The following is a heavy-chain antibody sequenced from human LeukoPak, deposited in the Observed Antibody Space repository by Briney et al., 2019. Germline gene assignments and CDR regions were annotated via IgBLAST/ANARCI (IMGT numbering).Heavy chain of an antibody. CDR3: ARDYYWVGATRPFDY. Sequence: ASVKVSCKASASTFTAYYFHWVRQAPGQGLEWMGWISAYNGNTNYAQKLQGRVTMTTDTSTSTAYMELRSLRSDDTAVYYCARDYYWVGATRPFDYWGQGTLVTVSS. D-gene: IGHD1-26*01. V-gene: IGHV1-18*04. CDR1: ASTFTAYY. CDR2: ISAYNGNT. J-gene: IGHJ4*02.